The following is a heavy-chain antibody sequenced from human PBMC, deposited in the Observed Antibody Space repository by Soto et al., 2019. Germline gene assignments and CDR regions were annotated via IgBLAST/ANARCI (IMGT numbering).Heavy chain of an antibody. CDR1: GGSFSSYS. Sequence: QVQLVQSAAEVKKPGSSVKVSCKTSGGSFSSYSITWVRQAPGQGLEWMGAIMPVFASTIYAQKFQRRVTITADECASTVYIELTSLSSEDTALYDCAATGTLHAYWGPGTVVTASS. J-gene: IGHJ4*02. CDR3: AATGTLHAY. D-gene: IGHD3-10*01. V-gene: IGHV1-69*12. CDR2: IMPVFAST.